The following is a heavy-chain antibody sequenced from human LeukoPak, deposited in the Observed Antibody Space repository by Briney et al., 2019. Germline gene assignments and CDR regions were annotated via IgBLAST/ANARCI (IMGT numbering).Heavy chain of an antibody. D-gene: IGHD3-22*01. CDR3: ASYDGSLGASDI. V-gene: IGHV3-74*01. J-gene: IGHJ3*02. CDR2: INSDGSST. Sequence: GGSLRLSCAASGFTFSSYWMHWVRQAPGKGLVWVSRINSDGSSTSYADSVKGRFTISRDNAKNTLYLQMNSLGAEDTAVYYCASYDGSLGASDIWGQGTMVTVSS. CDR1: GFTFSSYW.